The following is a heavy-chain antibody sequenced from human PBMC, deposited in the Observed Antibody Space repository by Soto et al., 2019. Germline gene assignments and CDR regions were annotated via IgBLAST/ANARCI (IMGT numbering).Heavy chain of an antibody. V-gene: IGHV4-31*03. CDR1: GGSISSGGYY. D-gene: IGHD1-26*01. Sequence: PSETLSLTCTVSGGSISSGGYYWIWIRHHPGKGLEWIGYIYYSGSTYYNPSLKSRVTISVDTSKNQFSLKLSSVTAADTAVYYCARDSGSYYDYYYYYGMDVWGQGTTVTVS. CDR3: ARDSGSYYDYYYYYGMDV. J-gene: IGHJ6*02. CDR2: IYYSGST.